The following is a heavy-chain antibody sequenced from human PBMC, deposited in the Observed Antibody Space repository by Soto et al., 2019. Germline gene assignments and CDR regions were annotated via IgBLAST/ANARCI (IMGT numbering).Heavy chain of an antibody. CDR3: ARQWWELLGWFDP. Sequence: SETLSLTCAVYGGSFSGYYWSWIRQPPGKGLEWIGEINHSGSTNYNPSLKSRVTISVDTSKNQFSLKLSSVTAADTAVYYCARQWWELLGWFDPWGQGTLVTVS. D-gene: IGHD1-26*01. J-gene: IGHJ5*02. V-gene: IGHV4-34*01. CDR1: GGSFSGYY. CDR2: INHSGST.